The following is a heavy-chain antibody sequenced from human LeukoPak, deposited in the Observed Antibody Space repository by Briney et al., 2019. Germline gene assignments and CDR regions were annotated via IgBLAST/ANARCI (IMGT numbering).Heavy chain of an antibody. CDR1: SGSFSGYY. V-gene: IGHV4-34*01. Sequence: SETLSLTCAVYSGSFSGYYWSWIRQPPGKGLEWIGEINHSGSTNYNPSLKSRVTISVDTSKNQFSLKLSSVTAADTAVYYCARGPERLQFWGKLYYFDYWGQGTLVTVSS. CDR3: ARGPERLQFWGKLYYFDY. CDR2: INHSGST. D-gene: IGHD3-16*01. J-gene: IGHJ4*02.